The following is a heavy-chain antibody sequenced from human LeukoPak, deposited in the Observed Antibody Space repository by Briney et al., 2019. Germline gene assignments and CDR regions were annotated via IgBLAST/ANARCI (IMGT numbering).Heavy chain of an antibody. Sequence: PGGSLRLSCAASGFTFSNAWMSWVRQAPGKGLEWVGRIKSKTDGGTTDYAAPVKGRFTISRDDSKNTLYLQMNSLKTEDTAVYYCTTIDLDSSGWYFLDYWGQGTLVTVSS. CDR1: GFTFSNAW. CDR2: IKSKTDGGTT. V-gene: IGHV3-15*01. D-gene: IGHD6-19*01. J-gene: IGHJ4*02. CDR3: TTIDLDSSGWYFLDY.